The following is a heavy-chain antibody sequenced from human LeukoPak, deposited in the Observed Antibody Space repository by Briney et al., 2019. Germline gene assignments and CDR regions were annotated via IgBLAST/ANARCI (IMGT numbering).Heavy chain of an antibody. V-gene: IGHV4-59*02. CDR1: GGSVSSYY. CDR2: IYYSGST. J-gene: IGHJ4*02. Sequence: SETLSLTCTVSGGSVSSYYWSWIRQPPGKGLEWIGYIYYSGSTNYNPSLKSRVTISVDTSKNQFSLKLSSVTAADTAVYYCARSAKYSGFDYWGQGTLVTVSS. D-gene: IGHD2-21*01. CDR3: ARSAKYSGFDY.